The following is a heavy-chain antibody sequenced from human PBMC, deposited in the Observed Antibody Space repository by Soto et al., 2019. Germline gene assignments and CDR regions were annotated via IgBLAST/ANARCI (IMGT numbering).Heavy chain of an antibody. CDR3: ARTDRDFYGLDV. Sequence: EVQLVESGGGLVQPGGSLRLSCEASGFTLRSYYMHWVRQGTGKGLEWVSGISAAGDPDYADSVEGRFTISRENAQNSFFLQMNSLRVGDTAVYYCARTDRDFYGLDVWGQGTTVIVS. CDR1: GFTLRSYY. J-gene: IGHJ6*02. V-gene: IGHV3-13*05. CDR2: ISAAGDP.